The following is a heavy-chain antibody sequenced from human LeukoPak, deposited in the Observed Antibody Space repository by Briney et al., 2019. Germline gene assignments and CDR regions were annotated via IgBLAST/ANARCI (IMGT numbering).Heavy chain of an antibody. CDR3: ASVRYYDTSGYYTLFDY. CDR1: GGTFSSYA. Sequence: SVKVSCKASGGTFSSYAISWVRQAPGQGLEWMGRIIPILGIANYAQKLQGRVTMTTDTSTSTAYMELRSLRSDDTAMYYCASVRYYDTSGYYTLFDYWGQGTLVTVSS. V-gene: IGHV1-69*04. D-gene: IGHD3-22*01. J-gene: IGHJ4*02. CDR2: IIPILGIA.